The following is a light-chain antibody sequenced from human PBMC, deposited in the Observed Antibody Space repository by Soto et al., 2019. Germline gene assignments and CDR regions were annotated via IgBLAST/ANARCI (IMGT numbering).Light chain of an antibody. Sequence: EIVLTQSPGTLSLPPGERATLSCRASQSVTGSYLAWYQQRPGQAPRLLIYGASSRATGIPDRFSGSGSVTDFTLTISRLEPEDFAVYYCQQYGDSPKTFGQGTKVEIK. V-gene: IGKV3-20*01. CDR2: GAS. CDR3: QQYGDSPKT. CDR1: QSVTGSY. J-gene: IGKJ1*01.